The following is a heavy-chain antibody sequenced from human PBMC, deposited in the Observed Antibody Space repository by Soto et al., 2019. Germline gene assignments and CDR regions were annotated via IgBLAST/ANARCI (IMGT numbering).Heavy chain of an antibody. D-gene: IGHD6-6*01. CDR3: ARDTRSSIAAREYFQH. CDR1: GFTVSSNY. CDR2: IYSGGST. J-gene: IGHJ1*01. V-gene: IGHV3-53*01. Sequence: GGSLRLSCAASGFTVSSNYMSWVRQAPGKGLEWVSVIYSGGSTYYADSVKGRFTISRDNSKNTLYLQMNSLRAEDTAVYYCARDTRSSIAAREYFQHWGQGTLVTVSS.